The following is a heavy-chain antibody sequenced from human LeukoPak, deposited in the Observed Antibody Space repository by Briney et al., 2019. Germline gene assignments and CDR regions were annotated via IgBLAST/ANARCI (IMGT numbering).Heavy chain of an antibody. V-gene: IGHV1-18*01. CDR2: ISAYNGNT. D-gene: IGHD2-15*01. Sequence: ASVKVSCKASGYTFTSYGISWVRQAPGQGLEWMGWISAYNGNTNYAQKPQGRVTMTTGTSTSTAYMELRSLRSDDTAVYYCAREGYCSGGSCYPLPPDYWGQGTLVTVSS. CDR1: GYTFTSYG. J-gene: IGHJ4*02. CDR3: AREGYCSGGSCYPLPPDY.